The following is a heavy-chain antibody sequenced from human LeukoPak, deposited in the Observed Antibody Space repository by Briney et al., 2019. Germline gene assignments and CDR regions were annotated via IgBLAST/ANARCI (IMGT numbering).Heavy chain of an antibody. J-gene: IGHJ4*02. V-gene: IGHV3-20*04. D-gene: IGHD4-23*01. CDR2: INWNGGST. Sequence: GGSLRLSCAASGFTFDDYGMSWVRQAPGKGLEWVSGINWNGGSTGYADSVKGRFTISRDNAKNSLYLRMDSLRAEDTALYYCARDNDYGGNAYFDYWGQGTLVTVSS. CDR1: GFTFDDYG. CDR3: ARDNDYGGNAYFDY.